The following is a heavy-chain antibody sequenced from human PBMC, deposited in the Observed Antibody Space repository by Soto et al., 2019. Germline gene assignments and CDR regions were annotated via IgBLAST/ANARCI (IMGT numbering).Heavy chain of an antibody. CDR2: IYYSGDT. CDR3: AVLGYCSGGSCYSTGFDP. J-gene: IGHJ5*02. V-gene: IGHV4-39*01. Sequence: PSETLSLTCTVSGGSIRSSNYYWAWVRQPPGKGLEWIANIYYSGDTYFHPSLRSRLTVSVDTSKNQFSLKLSSVTAADTAVYYCAVLGYCSGGSCYSTGFDPWGQGTLVTVSS. CDR1: GGSIRSSNYY. D-gene: IGHD2-15*01.